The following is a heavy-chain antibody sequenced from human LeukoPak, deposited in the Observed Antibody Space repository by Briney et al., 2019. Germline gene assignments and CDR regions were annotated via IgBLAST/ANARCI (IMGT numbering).Heavy chain of an antibody. Sequence: GGSLRLSCEASGFAFSSYWASWVRQAPGKGLEWVANINQDGNSQNYVDSVRGQFTISKDNAENSVYLQMNSLRAEDTAVYYCARSLWPEDYWGQGILVTVSS. CDR2: INQDGNSQ. J-gene: IGHJ4*02. D-gene: IGHD2-21*01. CDR3: ARSLWPEDY. CDR1: GFAFSSYW. V-gene: IGHV3-7*01.